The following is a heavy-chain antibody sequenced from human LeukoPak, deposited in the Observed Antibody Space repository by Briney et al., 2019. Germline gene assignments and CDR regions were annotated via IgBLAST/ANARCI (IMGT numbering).Heavy chain of an antibody. CDR2: ISGSGGST. D-gene: IGHD1-26*01. J-gene: IGHJ4*02. V-gene: IGHV3-23*01. CDR3: AKSQDGGRLFHFDY. Sequence: LGGSLRLSCAASGFTFSSYAMSWVRQAPGKGLEWVSVISGSGGSTYSADSVKGRFTISRDNSKNTLYLQMNSLRAEDTAVYFCAKSQDGGRLFHFDYWGQGTLVTVSS. CDR1: GFTFSSYA.